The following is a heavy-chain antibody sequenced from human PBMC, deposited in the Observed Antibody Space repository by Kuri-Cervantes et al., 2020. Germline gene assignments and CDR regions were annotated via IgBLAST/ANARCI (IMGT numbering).Heavy chain of an antibody. CDR3: AMDRFRYFDY. V-gene: IGHV3-30*03. Sequence: GESLKISCAASGFTFSSYGMHWVRQAPGKGLEWVAVISYDGSNKYYADSVKGRFTISRDNSKNTLYLQMNSLRAEDTAVYYCAMDRFRYFDYWGQGTPVTVSS. J-gene: IGHJ4*02. D-gene: IGHD2-2*03. CDR1: GFTFSSYG. CDR2: ISYDGSNK.